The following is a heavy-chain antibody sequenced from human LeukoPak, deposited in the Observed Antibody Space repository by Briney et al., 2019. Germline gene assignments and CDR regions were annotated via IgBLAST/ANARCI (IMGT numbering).Heavy chain of an antibody. D-gene: IGHD3-22*01. V-gene: IGHV7-4-1*02. J-gene: IGHJ4*02. Sequence: ASVNVSCKASGYTFTNYAMNWVRQAPGQGLEWMGWINTNTGNPTYAQGFTGRFVFSLDTSVSTAYLQISSLKAEDTAVYYCARAPPKGPIVVANDYWGQGTLVTVSS. CDR3: ARAPPKGPIVVANDY. CDR2: INTNTGNP. CDR1: GYTFTNYA.